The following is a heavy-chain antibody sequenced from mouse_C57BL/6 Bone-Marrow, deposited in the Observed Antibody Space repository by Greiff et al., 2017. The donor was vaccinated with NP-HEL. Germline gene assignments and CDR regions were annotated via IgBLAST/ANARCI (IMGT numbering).Heavy chain of an antibody. Sequence: EVNVVESEGGLVQPGSSMKLSCTASGFTFSDYYMAWVRQVPEKGLEWVANINYDGSSTYYLDSLKSRFIISRDNAKNILYLQMSSLKSEDTATYYCARDYDGYYDTWYFDVWGTGTTVTVSS. CDR2: INYDGSST. V-gene: IGHV5-16*01. J-gene: IGHJ1*03. CDR1: GFTFSDYY. D-gene: IGHD2-3*01. CDR3: ARDYDGYYDTWYFDV.